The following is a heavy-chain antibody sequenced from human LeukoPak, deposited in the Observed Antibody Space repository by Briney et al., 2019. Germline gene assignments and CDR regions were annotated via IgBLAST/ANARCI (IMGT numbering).Heavy chain of an antibody. CDR2: VSAGGGST. V-gene: IGHV3-23*01. D-gene: IGHD5-18*01. CDR3: AKGAASRGYTYMAN. CDR1: AFTFRSYA. J-gene: IGHJ4*02. Sequence: GGSLRLSCAASAFTFRSYAMIWVRQAPGKGLEWVSTVSAGGGSTYYADSVKGRFPISRDNSNNTLSPQINSLRPEDTAVYYCAKGAASRGYTYMANWGQGTLVTVSS.